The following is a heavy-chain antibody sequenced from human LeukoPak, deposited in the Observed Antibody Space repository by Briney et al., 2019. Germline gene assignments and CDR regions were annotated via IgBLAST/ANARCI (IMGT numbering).Heavy chain of an antibody. CDR2: IYYSGST. CDR3: ARRPPRYIYAFDI. J-gene: IGHJ3*02. Sequence: SQTLSLTCTVSGVSISSRGYYCSWIRQHPGKGLEWIGYIYYSGSTSYSPSLKSRVTLSIDTSKNQFSLKLSSVTAADTAVYYCARRPPRYIYAFDIWGQGTMVTVSS. V-gene: IGHV4-31*03. CDR1: GVSISSRGYY. D-gene: IGHD2-2*02.